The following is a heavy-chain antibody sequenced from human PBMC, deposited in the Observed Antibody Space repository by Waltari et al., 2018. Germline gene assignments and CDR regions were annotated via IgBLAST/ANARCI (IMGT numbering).Heavy chain of an antibody. CDR1: GYSISSGYY. CDR3: ATITRFRGWFDP. V-gene: IGHV4-38-2*01. CDR2: IYHSGST. Sequence: QVQLQESGPGLVKPSETLSLTCAVSGYSISSGYYWGWMRQPPGKGLEWIGSIYHSGSTYYTPSLRSRVTISVDTSKNQFSLKLSSVAAADTAEYYCATITRFRGWFDPWGQGTLVTVSS. D-gene: IGHD3-10*01. J-gene: IGHJ5*02.